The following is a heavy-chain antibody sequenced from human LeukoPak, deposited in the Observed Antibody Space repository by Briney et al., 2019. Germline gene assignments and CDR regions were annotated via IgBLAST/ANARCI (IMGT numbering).Heavy chain of an antibody. J-gene: IGHJ4*02. CDR3: ARALGAAAGLDY. D-gene: IGHD6-13*01. CDR2: INPNSGGT. CDR1: GYTFTGYY. Sequence: GASVKVSCKASGYTFTGYYMHWVRQAPGQGLEWMGWINPNSGGTNYAQKFQGRVTITTDESTSTAYMELSSLRSEDTAVYYCARALGAAAGLDYWGQGTLVTVSS. V-gene: IGHV1-2*02.